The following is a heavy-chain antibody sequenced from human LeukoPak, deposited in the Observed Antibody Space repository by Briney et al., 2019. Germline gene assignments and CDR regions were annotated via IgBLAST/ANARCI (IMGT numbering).Heavy chain of an antibody. CDR1: GGSFSGYF. CDR3: ARAPSGEVESAARGDYLDY. Sequence: SETLSLTCAVYGGSFSGYFWSWIRQPPGKGLEWIGEINHSGGTNYNPSLKSRVTISVDTSKNQFSLKMNSVTAADTAVYYCARAPSGEVESAARGDYLDYWGQGTLVAVSS. CDR2: INHSGGT. D-gene: IGHD6-13*01. V-gene: IGHV4-34*01. J-gene: IGHJ4*02.